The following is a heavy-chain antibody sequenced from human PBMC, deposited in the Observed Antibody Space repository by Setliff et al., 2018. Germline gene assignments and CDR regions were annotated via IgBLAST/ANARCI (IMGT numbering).Heavy chain of an antibody. CDR1: GYTFSNYG. CDR2: VTVYNGNT. CDR3: ARVESMVRGKNILRRFDY. J-gene: IGHJ4*02. D-gene: IGHD3-10*01. V-gene: IGHV1-18*01. Sequence: GASVKVSCKASGYTFSNYGVTWVRQAPGQGLEWMGWVTVYNGNTKYAQNLQGRLTPTTDISTSTAYMELGSLTTDDTAVYYCARVESMVRGKNILRRFDYWGQGIQVTVSS.